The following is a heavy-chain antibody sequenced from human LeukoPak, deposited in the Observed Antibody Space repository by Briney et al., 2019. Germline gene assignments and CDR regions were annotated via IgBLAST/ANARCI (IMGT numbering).Heavy chain of an antibody. D-gene: IGHD3-10*01. CDR1: GGSISNYY. V-gene: IGHV4-59*08. J-gene: IGHJ4*02. CDR3: ARHLIEYYYGSGRAYFDY. CDR2: IYYSGST. Sequence: SETLSLTCTVYGGSISNYYWSWIRQPPGKGLEWIGYIYYSGSTNYNPSLKSRVTISVDTSKNQFSLKLSSVTAADTAVYYCARHLIEYYYGSGRAYFDYWGQGTLVAVSS.